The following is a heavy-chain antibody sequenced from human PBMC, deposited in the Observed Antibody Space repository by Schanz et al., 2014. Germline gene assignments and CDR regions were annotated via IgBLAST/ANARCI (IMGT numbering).Heavy chain of an antibody. CDR3: AKSDAFDI. J-gene: IGHJ3*02. CDR2: INGDGSRT. Sequence: EVQLVQSGGGLVQPGGSLRLSCAASGFTFSSYAMSWVRQAPGKGLEWVSRINGDGSRTAYADSVKGRFTISRDNAKNTLYLQMNSLRAEDTAVYYCAKSDAFDIWGQGTLVTVS. V-gene: IGHV3-74*01. CDR1: GFTFSSYA.